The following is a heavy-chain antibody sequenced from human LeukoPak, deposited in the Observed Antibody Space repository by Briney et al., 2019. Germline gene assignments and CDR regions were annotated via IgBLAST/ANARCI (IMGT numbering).Heavy chain of an antibody. V-gene: IGHV1-18*01. D-gene: IGHD2-2*01. CDR3: ARGRFHCSSTSCYVNWFDP. Sequence: ASVKVSCKASGYTFISYGISWVRQAPGQGLEWMGWISAYNGNTNYAQKLQGRVTMTTDTSTSTAYMELRSLRSDDTAVYYCARGRFHCSSTSCYVNWFDPWGHGTLVTVSS. J-gene: IGHJ5*02. CDR2: ISAYNGNT. CDR1: GYTFISYG.